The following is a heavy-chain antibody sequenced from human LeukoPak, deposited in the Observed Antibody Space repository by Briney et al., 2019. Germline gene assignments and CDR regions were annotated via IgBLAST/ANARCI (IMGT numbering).Heavy chain of an antibody. V-gene: IGHV3-74*01. D-gene: IGHD4-17*01. Sequence: GGSLRLSCAASGFTFSSYWMHWVRQAPGKGLVWVSRINSDGSSTSYADSVKGRFTISRDNAKNTLYLQMNSLRAEDTAVYYCARAPDYGDAFDIWGQGTMVTVSS. CDR3: ARAPDYGDAFDI. CDR2: INSDGSST. CDR1: GFTFSSYW. J-gene: IGHJ3*02.